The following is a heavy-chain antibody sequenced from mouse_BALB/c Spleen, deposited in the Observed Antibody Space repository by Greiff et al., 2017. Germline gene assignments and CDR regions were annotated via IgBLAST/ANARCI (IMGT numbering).Heavy chain of an antibody. CDR1: GYTFTSYW. CDR2: INPSTGYT. J-gene: IGHJ2*01. CDR3: ARAFEGY. V-gene: IGHV1-7*01. Sequence: QVQLQQSGAELAKPGASVKMSCKASGYTFTSYWMHWVKQRPGQGLEWIGYINPSTGYTEYNQKFKDKATLTADKSSSTAYMQLSSLTSEDSAVYYCARAFEGYWGQGTTLTVSS.